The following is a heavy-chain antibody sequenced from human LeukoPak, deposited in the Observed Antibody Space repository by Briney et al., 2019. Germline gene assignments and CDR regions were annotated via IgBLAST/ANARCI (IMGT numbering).Heavy chain of an antibody. CDR3: ARDAQWFAAVQYYFEE. J-gene: IGHJ4*02. D-gene: IGHD3-10*01. V-gene: IGHV3-7*01. Sequence: GGSLRLPCATSGFTFSDYWMSWVRQGPGKALEWVANIRQDGSEIYYVDSVRGRFTISRDSSKNTVSLQMNNVRPEDTAVYFCARDAQWFAAVQYYFEEWGQGTLVAVSA. CDR2: IRQDGSEI. CDR1: GFTFSDYW.